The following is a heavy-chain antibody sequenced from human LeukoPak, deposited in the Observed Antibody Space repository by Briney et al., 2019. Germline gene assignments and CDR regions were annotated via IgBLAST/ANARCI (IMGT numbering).Heavy chain of an antibody. CDR1: GGSFSGCY. D-gene: IGHD3-3*01. J-gene: IGHJ4*02. CDR2: INHSGST. CDR3: ARDRGRLRFSDY. V-gene: IGHV4-34*01. Sequence: SKTLSLTCAVYGGSFSGCYWSWIRQPPGKGLEWIGEINHSGSTNYNPSLKSRVTISVGTSKNQFSLKLSSVTAADTAVYYCARDRGRLRFSDYWGQGTLVTVSS.